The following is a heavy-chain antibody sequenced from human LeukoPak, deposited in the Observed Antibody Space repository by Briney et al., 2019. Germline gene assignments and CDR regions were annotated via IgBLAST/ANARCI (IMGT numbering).Heavy chain of an antibody. V-gene: IGHV3-30-3*02. D-gene: IGHD3-22*01. J-gene: IGHJ4*02. CDR3: AKKFGRDSSGYYWVRGMVNLDY. CDR2: ISYDGSNK. Sequence: PGGSLRLSCAASGFTFSSYAMHWVRQAPGKGLEWVAVISYDGSNKYYADSVKGRFTISRDNSKNTLYLQMNSLRAEDTAVYYCAKKFGRDSSGYYWVRGMVNLDYWGQGTLVTVSS. CDR1: GFTFSSYA.